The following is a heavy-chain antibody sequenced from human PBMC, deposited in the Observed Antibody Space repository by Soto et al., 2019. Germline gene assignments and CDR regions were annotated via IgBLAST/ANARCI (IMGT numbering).Heavy chain of an antibody. CDR3: ARVIHGYNYRVDF. J-gene: IGHJ6*02. V-gene: IGHV1-69*01. CDR2: ITPVFETP. Sequence: QVQLVQSGAEVKKPGSSVKVACKASGGTFTSDAISWVRQAPGQGLEWMGGITPVFETPNYAQKFQGRVTITADESTGTAYMELSSRRSEDTAVYYCARVIHGYNYRVDFWGQGTTVTVSS. CDR1: GGTFTSDA. D-gene: IGHD5-12*01.